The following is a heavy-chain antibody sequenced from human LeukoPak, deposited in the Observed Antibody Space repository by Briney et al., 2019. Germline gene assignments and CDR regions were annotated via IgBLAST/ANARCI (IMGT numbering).Heavy chain of an antibody. V-gene: IGHV4-59*01. CDR1: GGSISSYH. J-gene: IGHJ6*03. Sequence: SETLSLTCTVSGGSISSYHWSWIRQPPGKGLEWIGYIYYSGGTNYNPSLKSRVTISVDTSKNQFSLRLSSVTAADTAVYYCARDGFITIFGVVHYYMDVWGKGTTVTVSS. D-gene: IGHD3-3*01. CDR3: ARDGFITIFGVVHYYMDV. CDR2: IYYSGGT.